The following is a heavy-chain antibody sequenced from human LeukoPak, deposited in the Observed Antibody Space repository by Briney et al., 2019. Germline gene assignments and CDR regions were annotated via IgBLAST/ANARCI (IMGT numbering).Heavy chain of an antibody. D-gene: IGHD1-20*01. CDR1: GYTFTGYY. Sequence: ASMKVSCKASGYTFTGYYMHWVRQAPGQGLEWMGRINPNSGGTNYAQKFQGRVTMTRDTSISTAYMELSRLRSDDTAVYYCARDDNWNQFDYWGQGTLVTVSS. J-gene: IGHJ4*02. CDR3: ARDDNWNQFDY. CDR2: INPNSGGT. V-gene: IGHV1-2*06.